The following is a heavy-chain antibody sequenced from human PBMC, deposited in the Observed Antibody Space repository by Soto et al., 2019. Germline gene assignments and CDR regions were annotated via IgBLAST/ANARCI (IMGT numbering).Heavy chain of an antibody. Sequence: QAQLVQSGAEVRKPGASVNVSCRTSGYTFMNYGVSWVRQAPGQGLVWMGWINTYNGQTNVAQNFQGRVTLSSDASARTVSMELMSLRSEDTAMYFCVRDVIWSASLVWGVVARSIDIWGQGTAVTVSS. J-gene: IGHJ3*01. CDR1: GYTFMNYG. CDR3: VRDVIWSASLVWGVVARSIDI. D-gene: IGHD3-10*01. CDR2: INTYNGQT. V-gene: IGHV1-18*01.